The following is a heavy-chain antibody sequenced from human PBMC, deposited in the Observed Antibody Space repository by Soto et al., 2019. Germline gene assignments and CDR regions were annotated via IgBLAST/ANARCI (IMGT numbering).Heavy chain of an antibody. CDR3: ARAGPLFNAFDI. Sequence: EVQLVESGGGLVQPGRSLRLSCAASGFTFDDYAMHWVRQATGKGLEWVSAIGTAGDTYYPGSVKGRFTISRENAKNSLYLQMNSLRAGDTAVYYCARAGPLFNAFDIWGQGTMVTVSS. V-gene: IGHV3-13*01. J-gene: IGHJ3*02. CDR2: IGTAGDT. D-gene: IGHD2-21*01. CDR1: GFTFDDYA.